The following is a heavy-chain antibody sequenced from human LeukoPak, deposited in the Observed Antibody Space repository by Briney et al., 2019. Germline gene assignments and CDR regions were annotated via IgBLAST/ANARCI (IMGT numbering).Heavy chain of an antibody. Sequence: SETLSLTCTVSGGSISSYYWSWIRQPPGKGLEWIGYIYYSGSTNYNPSLKSRVTISVDRSKNQFSLKLSSVTAADTAVYYCARASGLGTTVDYWGQGTLVTVSS. D-gene: IGHD1-7*01. CDR3: ARASGLGTTVDY. CDR2: IYYSGST. J-gene: IGHJ4*02. V-gene: IGHV4-59*12. CDR1: GGSISSYY.